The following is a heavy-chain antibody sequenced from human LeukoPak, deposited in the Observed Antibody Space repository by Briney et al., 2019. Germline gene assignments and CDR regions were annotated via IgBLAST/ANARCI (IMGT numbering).Heavy chain of an antibody. CDR2: MNPNSGNT. Sequence: GASVKVSCKASGYTFTSYDINWVRQATGQGLEWMGWMNPNSGNTGYAQKFQGRVTMTRDTSISTAYMELSRLRSDDTAVYYCARRVATISIFDYWGQGTLVTVSS. CDR3: ARRVATISIFDY. CDR1: GYTFTSYD. D-gene: IGHD5-24*01. J-gene: IGHJ4*02. V-gene: IGHV1-8*01.